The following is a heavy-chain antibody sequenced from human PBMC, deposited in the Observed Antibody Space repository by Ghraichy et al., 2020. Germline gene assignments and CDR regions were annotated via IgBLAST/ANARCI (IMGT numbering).Heavy chain of an antibody. V-gene: IGHV4-34*01. Sequence: SETLSLTCSVYGGSIGGYYWSWIRHSPGQGLEWIGEINYVGVTIYNRSLKSRVTISLDTYNNQFSLSLASVTAADTAQYFCARGRYCGGGACYPRPSSFDFWGQGIPVAVSS. CDR3: ARGRYCGGGACYPRPSSFDF. CDR1: GGSIGGYY. J-gene: IGHJ4*02. D-gene: IGHD2-15*01. CDR2: INYVGVT.